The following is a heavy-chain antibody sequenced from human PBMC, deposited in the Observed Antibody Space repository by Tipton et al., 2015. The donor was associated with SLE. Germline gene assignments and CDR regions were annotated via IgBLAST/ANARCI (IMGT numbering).Heavy chain of an antibody. Sequence: LRLSCAASGFTFSSYGMHWVRQAPGKGLEWIGEINHSGSTNYNPSLKSRVTISVDTSKNQFSLKLSSVTAADTAVYYCATTYDTFPAYFDYWGQGTLVTVSS. CDR2: INHSGST. CDR1: GFTFSSYG. D-gene: IGHD3-22*01. CDR3: ATTYDTFPAYFDY. J-gene: IGHJ4*02. V-gene: IGHV4-34*08.